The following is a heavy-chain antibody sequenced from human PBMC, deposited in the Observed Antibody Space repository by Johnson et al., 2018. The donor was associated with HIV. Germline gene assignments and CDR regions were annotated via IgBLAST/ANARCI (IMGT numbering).Heavy chain of an antibody. V-gene: IGHV3-23*04. Sequence: EVQLVESGGGLVQPGGSLRLSCAASGFTFRSYAMGWVRQAPWEGLEWVSVVSATGDSTYYADSVKGRFTISSDNSKTTLYVQMNILRAEDTAIYPCARATSASGTDNDAFDIWGQGTMVTVSS. CDR1: GFTFRSYA. J-gene: IGHJ3*02. CDR3: ARATSASGTDNDAFDI. CDR2: VSATGDST. D-gene: IGHD6-13*01.